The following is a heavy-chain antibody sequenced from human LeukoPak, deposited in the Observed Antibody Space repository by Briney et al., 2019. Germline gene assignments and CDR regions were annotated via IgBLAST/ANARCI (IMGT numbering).Heavy chain of an antibody. CDR3: ARALAAAASVWFDP. CDR2: INTNTGNP. D-gene: IGHD6-13*01. V-gene: IGHV7-4-1*02. Sequence: ASVKVSCKASGYSFITYALSWVRQAPGQGLEWMGWINTNTGNPTYAQGFTGRFVFSLDTSLSTAYLQISSLKAEDTAVYYCARALAAAASVWFDPWGQGTLVTVSS. CDR1: GYSFITYA. J-gene: IGHJ5*02.